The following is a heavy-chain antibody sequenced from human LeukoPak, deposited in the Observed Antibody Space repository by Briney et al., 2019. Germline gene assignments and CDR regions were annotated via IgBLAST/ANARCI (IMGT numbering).Heavy chain of an antibody. J-gene: IGHJ4*02. Sequence: ASVKVSCKASGYTFTGYYMHWVRQAPGQGPEWMGWINPNSGGTNYAQKFQGRVTMTRDTSISTAYMELSRLRSDDTAVYYCARDRVAGPSFDYWGQGTLVTVSS. CDR2: INPNSGGT. D-gene: IGHD6-19*01. CDR3: ARDRVAGPSFDY. CDR1: GYTFTGYY. V-gene: IGHV1-2*02.